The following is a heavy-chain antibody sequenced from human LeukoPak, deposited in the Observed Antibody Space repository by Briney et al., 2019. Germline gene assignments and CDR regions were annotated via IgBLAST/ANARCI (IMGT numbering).Heavy chain of an antibody. CDR1: GFTFSSYA. CDR2: ISYDGSNK. D-gene: IGHD3-9*01. J-gene: IGHJ5*02. CDR3: AKVGPTYYDILTGDNWFDP. Sequence: GGSLRLSCAASGFTFSSYAMPWVRQAPGKGLEWVAVISYDGSNKYYADSVKGRFTISRDNSKNTLYLQMNSLRAEDTAVYYCAKVGPTYYDILTGDNWFDPWGQGTLVTVSS. V-gene: IGHV3-30*04.